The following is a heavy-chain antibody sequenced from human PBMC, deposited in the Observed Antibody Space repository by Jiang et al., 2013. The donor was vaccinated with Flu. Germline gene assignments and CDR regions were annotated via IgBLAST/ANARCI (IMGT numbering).Heavy chain of an antibody. CDR3: ARVRDGYNYGRGVVGYFDY. V-gene: IGHV4-59*01. J-gene: IGHJ4*02. D-gene: IGHD5-24*01. CDR1: GGSISSYY. Sequence: GSGLVKPSETLSLTCTVSGGSISSYYWSWIRQPPGKGLEWIGYIYYSGSTNYNPSLKSRVTISVDTSKNQFSLKLSSVTAADTAVYYCARVRDGYNYGRGVVGYFDYVGPGNPGHRLL. CDR2: IYYSGST.